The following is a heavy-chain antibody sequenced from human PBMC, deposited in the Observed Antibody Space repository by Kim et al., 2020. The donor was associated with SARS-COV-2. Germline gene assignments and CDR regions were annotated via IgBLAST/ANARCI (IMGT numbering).Heavy chain of an antibody. V-gene: IGHV3-21*06. Sequence: GGSLRLSCVVYGLPFSDYTMNWVRQAPGKGLEWVSSISPSSDDKSYADSLKGRFTISRNNAKNSLSMEMTSLRAEDTAVYYCATDSGSYNRNGRYFDFWGQGTLVTVSS. CDR2: ISPSSDDK. J-gene: IGHJ4*02. CDR1: GLPFSDYT. D-gene: IGHD3-10*01. CDR3: ATDSGSYNRNGRYFDF.